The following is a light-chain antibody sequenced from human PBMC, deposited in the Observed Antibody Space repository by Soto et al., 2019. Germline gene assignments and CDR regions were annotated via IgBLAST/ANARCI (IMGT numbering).Light chain of an antibody. V-gene: IGKV3D-15*01. CDR2: GAS. J-gene: IGKJ5*01. CDR1: QSISDF. CDR3: QQYNNWPRVT. Sequence: EVVLTQSAATLSLSPGERATLSCRASQSISDFLAWYQQKPGQAPRLLIYGASTRATGIPARFSGSGSGTEFTLTISSLQSEDFAVYYCQQYNNWPRVTFGQGTRLEIK.